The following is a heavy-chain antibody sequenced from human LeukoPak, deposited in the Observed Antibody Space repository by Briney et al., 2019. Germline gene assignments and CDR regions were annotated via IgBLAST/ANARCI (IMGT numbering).Heavy chain of an antibody. CDR1: GGTFSSYA. D-gene: IGHD5-18*01. V-gene: IGHV1-69*04. J-gene: IGHJ5*02. CDR2: IIPILGIA. CDR3: ARGYSYGYWFDP. Sequence: ASVKVSCKASGGTFSSYAISWVRQAPGQGLEWMGRIIPILGIANYAQKFQGRVTITADKSTSTAYMELSSLRSEDTAVYYCARGYSYGYWFDPWGQGTLATVSS.